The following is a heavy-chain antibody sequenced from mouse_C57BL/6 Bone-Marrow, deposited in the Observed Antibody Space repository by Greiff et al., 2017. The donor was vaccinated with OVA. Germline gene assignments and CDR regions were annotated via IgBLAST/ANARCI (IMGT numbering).Heavy chain of an antibody. D-gene: IGHD2-5*01. CDR2: IFPGSGST. Sequence: QVQLQQSGPELVKPGASVKISCKASGYTFTDYYINWVKQRPGQGLEWIGWIFPGSGSTYYNEKFKGKATLTVDKSSSTAYMLLSSLTSEDSAVYFCALAYYSNYEAYYYAMDYWGQGTSVTVSS. V-gene: IGHV1-75*01. J-gene: IGHJ4*01. CDR3: ALAYYSNYEAYYYAMDY. CDR1: GYTFTDYY.